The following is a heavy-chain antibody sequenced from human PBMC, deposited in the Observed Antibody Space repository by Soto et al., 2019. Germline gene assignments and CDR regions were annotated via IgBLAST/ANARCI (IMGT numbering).Heavy chain of an antibody. CDR1: GFTFRTYG. J-gene: IGHJ5*02. CDR3: AKAVMGGWFDP. CDR2: ISYDGSNT. Sequence: QVQLVESGGGVVHPVRSLRLSCAASGFTFRTYGMHWVRQAPVKGLEWLAFISYDGSNTYYGDSVKGRFTVSRDNSKNMLYLQMNSLRGEDTAVYYCAKAVMGGWFDPWGQGPLVTVSS. D-gene: IGHD3-16*01. V-gene: IGHV3-30*18.